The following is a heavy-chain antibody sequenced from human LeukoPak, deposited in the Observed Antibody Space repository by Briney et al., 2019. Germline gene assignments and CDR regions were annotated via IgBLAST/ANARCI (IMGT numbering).Heavy chain of an antibody. Sequence: GGSLRLSCAASGFTFSTSGMHCVRQAPGKGLEWVASIWHDGNNKYYADSVKGRFTISRDNSKNTMYLQMNSLRAEDTAVFYCAKDLHYYASGSYYAWGQGTLVTVSS. J-gene: IGHJ5*02. CDR2: IWHDGNNK. CDR3: AKDLHYYASGSYYA. D-gene: IGHD3-10*01. CDR1: GFTFSTSG. V-gene: IGHV3-30*02.